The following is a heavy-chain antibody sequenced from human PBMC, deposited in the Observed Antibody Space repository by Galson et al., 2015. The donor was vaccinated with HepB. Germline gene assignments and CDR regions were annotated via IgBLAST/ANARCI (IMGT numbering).Heavy chain of an antibody. CDR1: GYTFNVYY. CDR3: ARDLERYRRDRQSTDY. V-gene: IGHV1-2*02. J-gene: IGHJ4*02. D-gene: IGHD3-3*01. Sequence: SVKVSCKASGYTFNVYYIHWVRQAPEQGLEWMGWINANNGGTNYAEKFQGRVTMTRDTSITTAYMDLSRLKSDDTAVYYCARDLERYRRDRQSTDYWGQGTLVTVSS. CDR2: INANNGGT.